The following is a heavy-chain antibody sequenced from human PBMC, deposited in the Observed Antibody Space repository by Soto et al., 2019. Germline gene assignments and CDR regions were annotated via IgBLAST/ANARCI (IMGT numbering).Heavy chain of an antibody. Sequence: GASVKVSCKASGYTFTSYHSSWVRQAPGQGLEWMGWINAGNGNTKYSQKFQGRVTMTRDTSTSTVYMELSSLRSEDTAVYYCARDPIWPAAVGLDGMDVWGQGTTVTVSS. V-gene: IGHV1-18*01. CDR1: GYTFTSYH. CDR2: INAGNGNT. CDR3: ARDPIWPAAVGLDGMDV. J-gene: IGHJ6*02. D-gene: IGHD1-26*01.